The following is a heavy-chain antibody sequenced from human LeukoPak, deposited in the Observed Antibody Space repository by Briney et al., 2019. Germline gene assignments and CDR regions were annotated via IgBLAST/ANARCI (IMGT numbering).Heavy chain of an antibody. CDR2: IKQDGSEK. J-gene: IGHJ4*02. CDR3: ARDTGGYDPLYYFDY. D-gene: IGHD5-12*01. CDR1: GFTFSTYW. V-gene: IGHV3-7*01. Sequence: PGGSLRLSCAASGFTFSTYWMTWVRQAPGKGLEWVANIKQDGSEKYYVDSVKGRFTISRDNAKNSLYLQMNSLRAEDTAVYYCARDTGGYDPLYYFDYWGQGTLVTVSS.